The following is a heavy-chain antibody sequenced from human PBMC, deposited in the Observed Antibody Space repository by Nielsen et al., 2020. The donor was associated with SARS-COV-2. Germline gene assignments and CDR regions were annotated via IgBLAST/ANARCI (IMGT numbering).Heavy chain of an antibody. CDR3: ARDPIFGFYGLDV. CDR1: GFTFRNYV. V-gene: IGHV3-23*03. Sequence: GESLKISCVASGFTFRNYVMSWVRQAPGKGLEWVAVIYSAGGDTYYADSVKGRFTISRDNSKNTLYLQMNSLSAEDSAVYYCARDPIFGFYGLDVWGQGTTVTVSS. CDR2: IYSAGGDT. D-gene: IGHD3-3*01. J-gene: IGHJ6*02.